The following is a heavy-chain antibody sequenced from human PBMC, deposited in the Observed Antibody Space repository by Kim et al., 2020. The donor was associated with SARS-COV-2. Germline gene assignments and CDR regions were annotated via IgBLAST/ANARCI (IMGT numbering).Heavy chain of an antibody. CDR3: ARDKYGDYLFDW. Sequence: GGSLRLSCAASGFTFSSYSINWVRQAPGKGLEWLSYISGTGSTIFYADSVKGRFTISRDNAKNSLYLQMNSLRAEDTAVYYCARDKYGDYLFDWWGQGT. J-gene: IGHJ4*02. CDR2: ISGTGSTI. CDR1: GFTFSSYS. V-gene: IGHV3-48*04. D-gene: IGHD4-17*01.